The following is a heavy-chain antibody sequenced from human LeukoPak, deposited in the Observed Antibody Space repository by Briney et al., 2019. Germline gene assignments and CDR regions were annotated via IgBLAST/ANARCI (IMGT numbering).Heavy chain of an antibody. CDR2: LSTSGAAT. CDR3: AKKGYAGSGTYSYYFDY. D-gene: IGHD3-10*01. V-gene: IGHV3-23*01. CDR1: GGSISSSSYY. J-gene: IGHJ4*02. Sequence: ETLSLTCTVSGGSISSSSYYWGWIRQPPGKGLEWVSTLSTSGAATYYADSVKGRFTISRDNSQNTLYLQMNSLRAEDTAVYYCAKKGYAGSGTYSYYFDYWGQGALVTVSS.